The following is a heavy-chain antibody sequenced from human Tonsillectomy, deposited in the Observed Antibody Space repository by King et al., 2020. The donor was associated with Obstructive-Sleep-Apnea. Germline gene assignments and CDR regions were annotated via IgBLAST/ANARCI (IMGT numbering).Heavy chain of an antibody. D-gene: IGHD3-22*01. CDR1: GFILSSDG. CDR3: GRNYFDSSANYYDAIDM. J-gene: IGHJ3*02. CDR2: IWIDGSTR. V-gene: IGHV3-33*01. Sequence: VQLVESGGGVVQPGRSLRLSWAASGFILSSDGMHWVRQAPGKGLEWVAVIWIDGSTRYNGESVKGRFTNSRDNSKRTLYLQMNSLRAEDTAVYYCGRNYFDSSANYYDAIDMWGQGTMVTVSS.